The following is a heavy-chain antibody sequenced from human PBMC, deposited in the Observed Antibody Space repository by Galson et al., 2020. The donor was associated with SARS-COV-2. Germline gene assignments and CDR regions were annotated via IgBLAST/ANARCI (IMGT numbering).Heavy chain of an antibody. CDR3: ARRADYYGSGSFDY. CDR1: GGSISSSSYY. D-gene: IGHD3-10*01. Sequence: SETLSLTCTVSGGSISSSSYYWGWIRQPPGKGLEWIGSIYYSGSTYYNPSNKSRVTISVDTTKNQFSLKLSSVTAADTAVYYCARRADYYGSGSFDYWGQGTLVTIAS. J-gene: IGHJ4*02. V-gene: IGHV4-39*01. CDR2: IYYSGST.